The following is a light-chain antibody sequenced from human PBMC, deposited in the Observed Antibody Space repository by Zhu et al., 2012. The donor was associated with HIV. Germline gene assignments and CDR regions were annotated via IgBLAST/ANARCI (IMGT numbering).Light chain of an antibody. CDR2: GTS. J-gene: IGKJ2*01. Sequence: EIVLTQSPGTLSLSPGDRATLSCRASQTVYSNYLAWYQQKPGQAPRLLIYGTSSRASGIPDRFSGSGSGTDFTLTISRLEPEDFALYHCQQYGRLPRTFGQGTKLEMK. V-gene: IGKV3-20*01. CDR3: QQYGRLPRT. CDR1: QTVYSNY.